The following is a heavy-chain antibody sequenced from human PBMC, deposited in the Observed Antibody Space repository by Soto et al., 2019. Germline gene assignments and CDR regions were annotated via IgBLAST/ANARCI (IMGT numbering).Heavy chain of an antibody. CDR1: GGSISSSSYY. V-gene: IGHV4-39*01. Sequence: TLSLTCTVSGGSISSSSYYWGWIRQPPGKGLEWIGSIYYSGSTYYNPSLKSRVTISVDTSKNQFSLKLSSVTAADTAVYYCARRTDFWSGYIDAFDIWGQGTMVTVSS. D-gene: IGHD3-3*01. CDR2: IYYSGST. CDR3: ARRTDFWSGYIDAFDI. J-gene: IGHJ3*02.